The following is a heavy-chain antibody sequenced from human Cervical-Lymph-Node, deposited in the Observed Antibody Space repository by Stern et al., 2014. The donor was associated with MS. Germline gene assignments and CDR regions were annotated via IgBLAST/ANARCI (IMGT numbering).Heavy chain of an antibody. CDR2: IYYSGSN. CDR1: GGSISSGGYY. Sequence: QVQLQESGPGLVKPSQTLSLTCTVSGGSISSGGYYWSWIRQHPGKGLEGIGHIYYSGSNHHKPSLKSRIAIALDASKNQLSLNLSSVTAADTAVYYCARASGNYADYYHFYGLDVWGQGTTVTVSS. CDR3: ARASGNYADYYHFYGLDV. V-gene: IGHV4-31*03. D-gene: IGHD1-26*01. J-gene: IGHJ6*02.